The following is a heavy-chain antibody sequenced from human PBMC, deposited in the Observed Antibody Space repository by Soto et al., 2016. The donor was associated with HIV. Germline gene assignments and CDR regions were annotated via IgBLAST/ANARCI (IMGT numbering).Heavy chain of an antibody. V-gene: IGHV3-48*04. CDR1: GFTFSSYS. Sequence: EVQLVESGGGLVQPGGSLRLSCAASGFTFSSYSMNWVRQAPGKGLEWVSYISSSSSTIYYADSVKGRFTISRDNAKNSLYLQMNSLRVEDTAVYYCARLPGIAAVASPFDPWAREPWSPSPQ. D-gene: IGHD6-13*01. CDR3: ARLPGIAAVASPFDP. J-gene: IGHJ5*02. CDR2: ISSSSSTI.